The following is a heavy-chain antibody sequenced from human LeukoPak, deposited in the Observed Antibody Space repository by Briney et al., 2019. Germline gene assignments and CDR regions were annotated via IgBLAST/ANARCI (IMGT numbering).Heavy chain of an antibody. CDR2: IFNNEIT. D-gene: IGHD1-26*01. CDR1: GGSVSTYY. CDR3: ARESVGAFDI. J-gene: IGHJ3*02. Sequence: ASETLSLTXTVSGGSVSTYYWSWIRQPPGKGLEYIGYIFNNEITNYNPALKSRVSISVDTSKNQFSLKVSSVTAADTAVYYCARESVGAFDIWGQGTMVTVSS. V-gene: IGHV4-59*02.